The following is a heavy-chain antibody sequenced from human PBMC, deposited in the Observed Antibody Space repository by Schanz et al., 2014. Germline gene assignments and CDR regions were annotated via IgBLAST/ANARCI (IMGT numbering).Heavy chain of an antibody. V-gene: IGHV3-7*01. D-gene: IGHD3-22*01. Sequence: EVQLVESGGALVQPGGSLRLSCSASGFTFSDHWMSWVRQAPGKGLEWVANIKQDESERSYVDSVKGRFTISRDNAKNSLYLQMNSLRAEDTAVYYCAREGQYYYDSTDYFDYWGQGTLVTVSS. CDR1: GFTFSDHW. J-gene: IGHJ4*02. CDR2: IKQDESER. CDR3: AREGQYYYDSTDYFDY.